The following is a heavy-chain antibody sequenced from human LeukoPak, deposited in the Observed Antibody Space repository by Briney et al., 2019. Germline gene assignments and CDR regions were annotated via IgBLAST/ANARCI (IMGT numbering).Heavy chain of an antibody. CDR3: ASPEEEGP. CDR1: GYIFTGYY. J-gene: IGHJ5*02. V-gene: IGHV1-2*02. Sequence: GASVKVSCKASGYIFTGYYMHWVRQAPGQGLEWMGWINPNGGGTDYAQKFQGRVTMTRDTSISTAYMELSRLRSDDTAVYYCASPEEEGPWGQGTLVSVSS. CDR2: INPNGGGT.